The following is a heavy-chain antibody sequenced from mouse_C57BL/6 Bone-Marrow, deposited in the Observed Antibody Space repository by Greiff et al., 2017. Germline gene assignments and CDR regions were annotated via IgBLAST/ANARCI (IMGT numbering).Heavy chain of an antibody. J-gene: IGHJ1*03. CDR1: GYTFTSYW. D-gene: IGHD2-5*01. CDR3: APIYSNLFYWYFDV. CDR2: IHPNSGST. Sequence: VQLQQSGAELVKPGASVKLSCKASGYTFTSYWMHWVKQRPGQGLEWIGMIHPNSGSTNYNAKFKSKATLTVDKSSSTAYMQLSSLTSEDSAVYYCAPIYSNLFYWYFDVWGTGTTVTVSS. V-gene: IGHV1-64*01.